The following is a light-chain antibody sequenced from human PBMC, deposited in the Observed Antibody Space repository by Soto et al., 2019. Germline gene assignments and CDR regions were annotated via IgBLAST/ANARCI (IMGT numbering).Light chain of an antibody. CDR3: QQYNSYWT. CDR1: QSVSSY. CDR2: GAS. Sequence: EIVLTQSPATLSLSPGERATLSCRASQSVSSYLAWYQQKPGQAPRLLIYGASTRATGIPARFSGSGSGTEFTLTISSLQPDDFATYYCQQYNSYWTFGPGTKVDIK. V-gene: IGKV3-15*01. J-gene: IGKJ1*01.